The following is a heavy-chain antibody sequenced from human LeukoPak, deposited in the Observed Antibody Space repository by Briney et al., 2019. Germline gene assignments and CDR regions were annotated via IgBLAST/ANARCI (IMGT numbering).Heavy chain of an antibody. CDR3: ARLRLTGFCDY. Sequence: PSGTLSLTCAVSGYSISSGYYWGWIWQPPGKGLEWIGSITHSGNTYYNPSLKSRVTISVDTSKNQFSLGLTSVTAADTAVYYCARLRLTGFCDYWGQGTLVTVSS. CDR1: GYSISSGYY. J-gene: IGHJ4*02. D-gene: IGHD3-3*01. V-gene: IGHV4-38-2*01. CDR2: ITHSGNT.